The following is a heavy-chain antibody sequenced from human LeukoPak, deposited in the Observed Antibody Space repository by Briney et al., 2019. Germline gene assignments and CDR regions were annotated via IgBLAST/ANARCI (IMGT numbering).Heavy chain of an antibody. D-gene: IGHD1-26*01. Sequence: ASVKVSCKASGYTFTGYYMHRVRQAPGQGLEWMGWINPNSGGTNYAQKFQGRVTMTRDTSISTAYMELSRLRSDDTAVYYCARVSIVGAKVYGMDVWGQGTTVTVSS. CDR1: GYTFTGYY. V-gene: IGHV1-2*02. CDR2: INPNSGGT. J-gene: IGHJ6*02. CDR3: ARVSIVGAKVYGMDV.